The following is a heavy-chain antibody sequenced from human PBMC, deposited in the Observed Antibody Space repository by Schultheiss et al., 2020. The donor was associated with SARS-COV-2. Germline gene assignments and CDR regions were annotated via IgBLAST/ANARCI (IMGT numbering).Heavy chain of an antibody. D-gene: IGHD3-10*01. J-gene: IGHJ6*02. CDR2: IYYSGST. V-gene: IGHV4-30-4*01. CDR3: ARGPPGGGYHYYGMDV. CDR1: GGSISSGDYY. Sequence: SETLSLTCTVSGGSISSGDYYWSWIRQPPGKGLEWIGYIYYSGSTYYNPSLKSRVTISVDTSKNQFSPKLSSVTAADTAVYYCARGPPGGGYHYYGMDVWGQGTTVTVSS.